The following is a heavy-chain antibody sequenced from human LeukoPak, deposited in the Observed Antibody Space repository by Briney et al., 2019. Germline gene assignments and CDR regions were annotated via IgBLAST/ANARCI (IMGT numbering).Heavy chain of an antibody. V-gene: IGHV3-23*01. Sequence: PGGSLRLSCAASGFTFSSYAMSWVRQAPGKGLEWVSAISGSGGSTYYADSVKGRFTISRDNSKNTLYLQMNSLRAEDTAVYYCAKDRTHYDSSGYYDYWGQGTLVTVSS. J-gene: IGHJ4*02. CDR1: GFTFSSYA. D-gene: IGHD3-22*01. CDR3: AKDRTHYDSSGYYDY. CDR2: ISGSGGST.